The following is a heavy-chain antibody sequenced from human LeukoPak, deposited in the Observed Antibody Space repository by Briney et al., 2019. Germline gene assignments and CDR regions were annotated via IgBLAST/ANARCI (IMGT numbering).Heavy chain of an antibody. CDR3: AKDYGPDIVGTIGDY. CDR1: GFILNNFA. V-gene: IGHV3-23*01. Sequence: PGGSLRLSCAASGFILNNFAMTWVRRAPGKGLEWVSSINGTSRETWHADFVKGRFTISRDNSRNTLYLQMNSLRADDTAIYYCAKDYGPDIVGTIGDYWGQGALVTVSS. J-gene: IGHJ4*02. D-gene: IGHD5-12*01. CDR2: INGTSRET.